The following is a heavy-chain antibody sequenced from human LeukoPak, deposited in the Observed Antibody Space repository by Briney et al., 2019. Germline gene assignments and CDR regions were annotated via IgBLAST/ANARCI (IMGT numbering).Heavy chain of an antibody. Sequence: SETLSLTCTVSGGSISNYYWSWIRQPPGKGLEWIGYIFYSGSTSYNPSFKSRVTISIDTSKNQFSLKLTSVTAADTAVYYCARDFDYWGQGTLVTVSS. CDR2: IFYSGST. V-gene: IGHV4-59*01. CDR1: GGSISNYY. CDR3: ARDFDY. J-gene: IGHJ4*02.